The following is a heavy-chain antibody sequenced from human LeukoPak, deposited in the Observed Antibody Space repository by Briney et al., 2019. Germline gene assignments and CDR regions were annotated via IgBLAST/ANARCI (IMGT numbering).Heavy chain of an antibody. CDR1: GFTFSSYA. Sequence: GSLRLSCAASGFTFSSYAMSWVRQAPGKGLEWVSAISGSGGSTYYADSVKGRFTISRDNSKNTLYLQMNSLRAEDTAVYYCARGKQWLPTWYYFDYWGQGTLVTVSS. J-gene: IGHJ4*02. CDR2: ISGSGGST. D-gene: IGHD6-19*01. V-gene: IGHV3-23*01. CDR3: ARGKQWLPTWYYFDY.